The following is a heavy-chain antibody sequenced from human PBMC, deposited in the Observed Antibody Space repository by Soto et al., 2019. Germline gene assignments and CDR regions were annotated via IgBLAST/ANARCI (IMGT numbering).Heavy chain of an antibody. J-gene: IGHJ4*02. CDR2: IWYDGSNK. CDR1: GFTFSSYG. Sequence: PGGSLRLSCAASGFTFSSYGMHWVRQAPGKGLEWVAVIWYDGSNKYYADSVKGRFTISRDNSKNTLYLQMNSLRAEDTAVYYCATDGPDSPHSSGNYPDYWGQGTLVTVSS. CDR3: ATDGPDSPHSSGNYPDY. D-gene: IGHD3-22*01. V-gene: IGHV3-33*01.